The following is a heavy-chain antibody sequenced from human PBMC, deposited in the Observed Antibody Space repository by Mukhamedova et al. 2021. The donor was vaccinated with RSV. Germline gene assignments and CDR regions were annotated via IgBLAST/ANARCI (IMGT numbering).Heavy chain of an antibody. CDR1: SSNG. J-gene: IGHJ4*02. Sequence: SSNGMHWVRQAPGKGLEWVAVIWYDGSNKYYADSVKGRFTISRDNSKNTLYLQMISLRAEDTAVYYCARGPDYGETIDYWGQGTL. V-gene: IGHV3-33*01. CDR3: ARGPDYGETIDY. CDR2: IWYDGSNK. D-gene: IGHD4-17*01.